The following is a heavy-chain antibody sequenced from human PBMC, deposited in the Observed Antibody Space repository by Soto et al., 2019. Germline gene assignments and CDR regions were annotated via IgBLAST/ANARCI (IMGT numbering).Heavy chain of an antibody. V-gene: IGHV3-23*01. Sequence: EVQLLESGGGLVQPGGSLRLSCAASGFTFSSYAMSWVRQAPGKGLEWVSAISGSGGSTYYADSVKGRFTISRDNSKNTLYLQMNSLRAEDTAVHYCAKGSYSSSWYPSEVYYYYGMDVWGQGTTVTVSS. CDR2: ISGSGGST. CDR1: GFTFSSYA. J-gene: IGHJ6*02. D-gene: IGHD6-13*01. CDR3: AKGSYSSSWYPSEVYYYYGMDV.